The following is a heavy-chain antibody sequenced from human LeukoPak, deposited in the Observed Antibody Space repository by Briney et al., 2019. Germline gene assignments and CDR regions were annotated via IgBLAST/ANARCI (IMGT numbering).Heavy chain of an antibody. CDR1: GASISHDYHF. V-gene: IGHV4-30-4*01. Sequence: SETLSLTCTVSGASISHDYHFWGWVRQPPERGLEFIGYIFHSGSTYYNASLTSRSTLSIHTSNNQFSLSSSSLTAADTAVYYCARLEGPAAGAHYWGQGALVTVSS. J-gene: IGHJ4*02. D-gene: IGHD1-26*01. CDR3: ARLEGPAAGAHY. CDR2: IFHSGST.